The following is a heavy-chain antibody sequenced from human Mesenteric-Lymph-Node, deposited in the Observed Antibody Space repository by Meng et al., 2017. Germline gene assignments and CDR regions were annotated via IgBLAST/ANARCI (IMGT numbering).Heavy chain of an antibody. V-gene: IGHV3-74*01. D-gene: IGHD1-1*01. Sequence: GESLKISCAASGFTFSSYEMNWVRQAPGKGLVWVSRINSDGSGSSTSYADSVKGRFTISRDNAKNTLYLQMNSLRAEDTAVYYCARDRAGTGGFDYWGQGTLVTVSS. CDR2: INSDGSGSST. J-gene: IGHJ4*02. CDR3: ARDRAGTGGFDY. CDR1: GFTFSSYE.